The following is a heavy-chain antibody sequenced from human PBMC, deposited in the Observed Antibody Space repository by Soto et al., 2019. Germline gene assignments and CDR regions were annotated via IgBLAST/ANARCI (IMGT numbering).Heavy chain of an antibody. D-gene: IGHD6-19*01. J-gene: IGHJ4*01. CDR2: TYYRSKWYN. Sequence: TLSLPCAISGGSVASNSAAWNWIRQSPSRGLEWLGRTYYRSKWYNDYAVSVKSRITINPDTSKNQFSLQLNPVTPEDTAVYYCGRAEYSSGWYYFDDWAHGTLVTRSP. CDR1: GGSVASNSAA. V-gene: IGHV6-1*01. CDR3: GRAEYSSGWYYFDD.